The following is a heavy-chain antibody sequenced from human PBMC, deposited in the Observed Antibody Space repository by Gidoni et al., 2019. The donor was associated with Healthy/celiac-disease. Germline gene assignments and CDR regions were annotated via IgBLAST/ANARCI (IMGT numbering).Heavy chain of an antibody. J-gene: IGHJ4*02. CDR1: GGSISSSSYY. D-gene: IGHD3-22*01. Sequence: QLQLQESGPGLVKPSETLSLTCTVSGGSISSSSYYWGWIRQPPGKGLEWIGSIYYSGSTYYNPSLKSRVTISVDTSKNQFSLKLSSVTAADTAVYYCARDYYDSSGYPGTFDYWGQGTLVTVSS. CDR3: ARDYYDSSGYPGTFDY. CDR2: IYYSGST. V-gene: IGHV4-39*02.